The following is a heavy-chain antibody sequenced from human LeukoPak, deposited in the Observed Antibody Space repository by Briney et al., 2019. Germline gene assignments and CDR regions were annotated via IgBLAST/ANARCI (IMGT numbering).Heavy chain of an antibody. J-gene: IGHJ4*02. CDR1: GGSISSYY. V-gene: IGHV4-59*08. CDR3: ARGSRYDFWSGYYTGYFDY. Sequence: SETLSLTCTVSGGSISSYYWSWIRQPPGKGLEWIGYIYYSGSTNYNPSLKSRVTISVDTSKNQFSLKLSSVTAADMAVYYCARGSRYDFWSGYYTGYFDYWGQGTLVTVSS. CDR2: IYYSGST. D-gene: IGHD3-3*01.